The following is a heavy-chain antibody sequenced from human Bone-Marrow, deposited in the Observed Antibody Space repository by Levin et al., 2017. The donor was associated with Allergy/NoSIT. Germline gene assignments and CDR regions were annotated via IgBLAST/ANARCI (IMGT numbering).Heavy chain of an antibody. Sequence: GESLKISCKASGYTFTSYGISWVRQAPGQGLEWMGWISAYNGNTNYAQKLQGRVTMTTDTSTSTAYMELRSLRSDDTAVYYCARVLRVPFRYFDLWGRGTLVTVSS. J-gene: IGHJ2*01. CDR2: ISAYNGNT. CDR1: GYTFTSYG. V-gene: IGHV1-18*01. CDR3: ARVLRVPFRYFDL. D-gene: IGHD3-10*01.